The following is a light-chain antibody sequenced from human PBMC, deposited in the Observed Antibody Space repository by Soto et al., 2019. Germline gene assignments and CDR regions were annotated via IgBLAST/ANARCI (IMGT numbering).Light chain of an antibody. CDR3: QQYNSWLST. CDR1: QSVSSK. Sequence: EIVMTQSPATLSVSPGEGATLSCSASQSVSSKLAWYQQKPGQAPRLLIYGASTRATGIPARFSGSGSGTEFTLIISSLQSEDSAVYYCQQYNSWLSTFGQGTKVEIK. V-gene: IGKV3-15*01. CDR2: GAS. J-gene: IGKJ1*01.